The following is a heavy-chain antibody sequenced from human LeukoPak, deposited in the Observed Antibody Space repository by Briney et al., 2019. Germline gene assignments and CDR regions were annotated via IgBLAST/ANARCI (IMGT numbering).Heavy chain of an antibody. CDR3: ASYSNYERALSY. V-gene: IGHV1-3*01. Sequence: ASVKVSCKASGYTFTSYAMHWVRQAPGQRLEWMGWINAGNGNTKYSQKFQGRVTITADESTSTAYMELSSLRSEDTAVYYCASYSNYERALSYWGQGTLVTVSS. CDR1: GYTFTSYA. D-gene: IGHD4-11*01. CDR2: INAGNGNT. J-gene: IGHJ4*02.